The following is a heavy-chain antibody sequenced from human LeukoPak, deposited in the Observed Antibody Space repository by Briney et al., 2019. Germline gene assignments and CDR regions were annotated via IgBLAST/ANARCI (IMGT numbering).Heavy chain of an antibody. J-gene: IGHJ4*02. Sequence: GASVKVSCKASGGTFSSYAISWVRQAPGQGLEWMGGIIPIFGTANYAQKFQGRVTMTTDTSTSTAYMELRSLRSDDTAVYYCARDEDNWNYPFDYWGQGTLVTVSS. CDR3: ARDEDNWNYPFDY. D-gene: IGHD1-7*01. V-gene: IGHV1-69*05. CDR1: GGTFSSYA. CDR2: IIPIFGTA.